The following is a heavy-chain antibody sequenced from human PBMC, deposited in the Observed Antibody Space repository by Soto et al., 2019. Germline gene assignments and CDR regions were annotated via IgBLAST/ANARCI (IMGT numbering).Heavy chain of an antibody. CDR2: ISAYNGNT. J-gene: IGHJ5*02. D-gene: IGHD2-15*01. CDR3: AREGADIVVVVAATEGGFDP. Sequence: ASVKVSCKASGYTFTSYGISWVRQAPGQGLEWMGWISAYNGNTNYAQKLQGRVTMTTDTSTSTAYMELRSLGSDDTAVYYCAREGADIVVVVAATEGGFDPWGQGTLVTVSS. CDR1: GYTFTSYG. V-gene: IGHV1-18*01.